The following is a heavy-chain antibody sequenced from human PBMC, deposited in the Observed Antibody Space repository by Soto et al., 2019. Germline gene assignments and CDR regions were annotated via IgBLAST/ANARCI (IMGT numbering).Heavy chain of an antibody. J-gene: IGHJ5*02. CDR3: ARPNYYILTGYSGLHFVWFDP. CDR2: ISAYNGNT. V-gene: IGHV1-18*04. CDR1: GYTFSSYG. D-gene: IGHD3-9*01. Sequence: ASVKVSCKASGYTFSSYGISWVRQAPGQGLEWMGWISAYNGNTNYAQKLQGRVTMTTDTSTSTAYMELRSLRFDDTAVYYCARPNYYILTGYSGLHFVWFDPWGQGTLVTVSS.